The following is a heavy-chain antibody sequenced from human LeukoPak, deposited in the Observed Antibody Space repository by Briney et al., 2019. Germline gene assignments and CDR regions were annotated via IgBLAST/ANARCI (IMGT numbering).Heavy chain of an antibody. CDR3: ASGYSSGWVDY. CDR1: GGSISSYY. D-gene: IGHD6-19*01. V-gene: IGHV4-59*01. CDR2: IYYSGST. J-gene: IGHJ4*02. Sequence: SETLSLTCAVYGGSISSYYWSWIRQPPGKGLEWIGYIYYSGSTNYNPSLKSRVTISVDTSKNQFSLKLSSVTAADTAVYYCASGYSSGWVDYWGQGTLVTVSS.